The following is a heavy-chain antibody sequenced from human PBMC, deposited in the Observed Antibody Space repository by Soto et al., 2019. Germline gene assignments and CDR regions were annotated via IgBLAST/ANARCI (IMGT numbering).Heavy chain of an antibody. J-gene: IGHJ4*02. CDR2: MTGDGRTT. V-gene: IGHV3-74*03. CDR3: ATAEVDY. Sequence: GGSLRLSCAASGFTFGDYWMHWVRQPPGKGPEWVSRMTGDGRTTQYADSVKGRFTASRDNAKSTLYLQMNSLRAEDTAVYYCATAEVDYWGPGTLVTVS. CDR1: GFTFGDYW.